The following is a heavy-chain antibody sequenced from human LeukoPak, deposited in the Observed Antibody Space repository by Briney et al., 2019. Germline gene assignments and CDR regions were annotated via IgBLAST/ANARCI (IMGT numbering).Heavy chain of an antibody. Sequence: SETLSLTCTVSGGSISSAGYYWSWIRQHPGKGLEWIGYIYYTGSTYYNPSLESRVTISVDTSKNQFSLKLSSVTAADTAVFYCARVNSYYDSSGYFGFWGQGTLVTVSS. CDR2: IYYTGST. CDR1: GGSISSAGYY. V-gene: IGHV4-31*03. D-gene: IGHD3-22*01. CDR3: ARVNSYYDSSGYFGF. J-gene: IGHJ4*02.